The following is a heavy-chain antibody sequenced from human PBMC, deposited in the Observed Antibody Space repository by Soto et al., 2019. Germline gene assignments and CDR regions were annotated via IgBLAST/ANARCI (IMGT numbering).Heavy chain of an antibody. CDR1: GYSFAGYW. D-gene: IGHD3-22*01. Sequence: PGESLKISCKGSGYSFAGYWITWVRQKPGKGLEWMGRIDPSDSQTYYSPSFRGHVTISATKSITAVFLQWSSLRASDTAMYYCARQIYDSDTGPNFQYYFDSWGQGTPVTVSS. CDR3: ARQIYDSDTGPNFQYYFDS. V-gene: IGHV5-10-1*01. J-gene: IGHJ4*02. CDR2: IDPSDSQT.